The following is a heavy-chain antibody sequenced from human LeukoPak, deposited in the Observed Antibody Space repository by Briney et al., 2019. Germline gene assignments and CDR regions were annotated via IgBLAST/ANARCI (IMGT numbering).Heavy chain of an antibody. D-gene: IGHD2-15*01. J-gene: IGHJ5*02. CDR2: INWNGCTT. CDR1: GFTFDNYG. V-gene: IGHV3-20*04. CDR3: ARETGGGSS. Sequence: GGSLRLSCAASGFTFDNYGMSGVRQAPGKGLEGVSGINWNGCTTGYADFVKGRLTISRDNAKNSLYLQMNNLRAEDTAFYYCARETGGGSSWGQGTLVTVSS.